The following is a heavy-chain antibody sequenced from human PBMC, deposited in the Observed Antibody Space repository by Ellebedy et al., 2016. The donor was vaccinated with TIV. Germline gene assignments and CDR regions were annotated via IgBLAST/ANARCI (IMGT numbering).Heavy chain of an antibody. D-gene: IGHD2-15*01. Sequence: GESLKISCEASGFNFNMYGMHWVRQAPGKGLEWVAALWYDGSNDNYADSVKGRFTISRDKSLHLQMNRLRADDTAVYYCARDPGVLPGGGLDYWGQGTLVTVSS. CDR3: ARDPGVLPGGGLDY. CDR2: LWYDGSND. V-gene: IGHV3-33*01. J-gene: IGHJ4*02. CDR1: GFNFNMYG.